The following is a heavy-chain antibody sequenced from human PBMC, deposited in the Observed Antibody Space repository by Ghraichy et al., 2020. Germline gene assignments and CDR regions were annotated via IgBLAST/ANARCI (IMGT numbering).Heavy chain of an antibody. CDR3: ARSTGDGTYYYYGMDV. D-gene: IGHD4-17*01. V-gene: IGHV1-69*13. J-gene: IGHJ6*02. CDR2: IIPIFGTA. CDR1: GGTFSSYA. Sequence: SVKVSCKASGGTFSSYAISWVRQAPGQGLEWMGGIIPIFGTANYAQKFQGRVTITADESTSTAYMELSSLRSEDTAVYYCARSTGDGTYYYYGMDVWGQGTTVTVSS.